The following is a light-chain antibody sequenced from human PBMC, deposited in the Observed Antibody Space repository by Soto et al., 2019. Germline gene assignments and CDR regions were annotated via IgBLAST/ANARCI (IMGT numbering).Light chain of an antibody. CDR2: GAS. J-gene: IGKJ1*01. V-gene: IGKV3-15*01. CDR3: QQYNDWPRT. Sequence: EIVMTQSPATLSVSPGERATLSCRASQSVSSNLAWYQQKPGQAPRLLIYGASTRATGIPARFSCSGSGTEFTLTISSLQSEDFAVYYCQQYNDWPRTFGLGTKVDIK. CDR1: QSVSSN.